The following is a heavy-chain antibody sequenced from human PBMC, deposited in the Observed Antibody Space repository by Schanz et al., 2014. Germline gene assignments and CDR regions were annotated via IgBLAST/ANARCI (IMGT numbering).Heavy chain of an antibody. CDR3: AKDLYNYGIFDS. CDR1: GFTFFGSFA. V-gene: IGHV3-23*01. Sequence: EVQLLESGGGLVQPGGSLRLSCVASGFTFFGSFAMSWVRQAPGKGLEWVSGMSGSGSTADYADSVKGRFTISRDNSRKTLYLQMNSLRADDTAVYYCAKDLYNYGIFDSWGQGTLVTVCS. D-gene: IGHD3-16*01. CDR2: MSGSGSTA. J-gene: IGHJ5*01.